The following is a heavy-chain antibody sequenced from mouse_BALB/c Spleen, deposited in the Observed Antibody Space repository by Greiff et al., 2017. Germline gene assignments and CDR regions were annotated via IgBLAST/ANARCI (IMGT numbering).Heavy chain of an antibody. CDR3: ARGAITTVPNWYFDV. Sequence: QVQLQQSGAELARPGASVKLSCKASGYTFTSYWMQWVKQRPGQGLEWIGAIYPGDGDTRYTQKFKSKATLTVDKSSSTAYMQLSSLTSEDSAVYYCARGAITTVPNWYFDVWGAGTTVTVSS. V-gene: IGHV1-87*01. D-gene: IGHD1-1*01. J-gene: IGHJ1*01. CDR2: IYPGDGDT. CDR1: GYTFTSYW.